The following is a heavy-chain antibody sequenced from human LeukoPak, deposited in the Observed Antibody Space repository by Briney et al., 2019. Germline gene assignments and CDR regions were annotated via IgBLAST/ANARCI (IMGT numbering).Heavy chain of an antibody. CDR2: ISSSSSCI. Sequence: GGSLRLSCAASGFTFSSYSMNWVRQAPGKGLEWVSSISSSSSCIYYADSVKGRFTISRDNAKNSLYLQMNSLRAEDTAVYYCARDQGAVAGRNYWGQGTLVTVSS. CDR3: ARDQGAVAGRNY. CDR1: GFTFSSYS. J-gene: IGHJ4*02. D-gene: IGHD6-19*01. V-gene: IGHV3-21*01.